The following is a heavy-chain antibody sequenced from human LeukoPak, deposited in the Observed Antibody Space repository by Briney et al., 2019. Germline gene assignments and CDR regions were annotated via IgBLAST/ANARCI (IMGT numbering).Heavy chain of an antibody. CDR2: IYPDDSDT. Sequence: GESLKISCQGSTYAFTNYWLGWVRQMPGKGLEWMGIIYPDDSDTRYSPSFQGQVTISADKSINTAYLQWSALKASDTAIYYCAGRGTGTTLAFDYWGQGTLVTVSS. J-gene: IGHJ4*02. D-gene: IGHD1-1*01. CDR3: AGRGTGTTLAFDY. V-gene: IGHV5-51*01. CDR1: TYAFTNYW.